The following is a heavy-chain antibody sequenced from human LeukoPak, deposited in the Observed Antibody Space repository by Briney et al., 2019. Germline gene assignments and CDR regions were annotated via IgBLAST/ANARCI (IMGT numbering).Heavy chain of an antibody. CDR2: INAGNGNT. Sequence: ASVKVSCKASGYTFTSYAMHWVRQAPGQRLEWMGWINAGNGNTKYSQKFQGRVTITRDTSASTAYMELSSLRSEDMAVYYCARYAKAYYDFWSGYYGFDPWGQGTLVTVSS. CDR3: ARYAKAYYDFWSGYYGFDP. CDR1: GYTFTSYA. J-gene: IGHJ5*02. V-gene: IGHV1-3*01. D-gene: IGHD3-3*01.